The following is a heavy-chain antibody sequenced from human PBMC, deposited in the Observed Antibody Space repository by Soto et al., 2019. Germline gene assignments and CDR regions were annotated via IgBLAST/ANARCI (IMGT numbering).Heavy chain of an antibody. CDR3: ARGDYYDSSGPFSDAFDI. Sequence: GSLRLSCAASGFTFSTYWMSWVRQAPGKGLEWVANIKPDGSEKWYVDSVKGRFTISRDNAKNSLYLQMNSLRAEDTAVYYCARGDYYDSSGPFSDAFDIWGQGTMVTVSS. J-gene: IGHJ3*02. V-gene: IGHV3-7*04. D-gene: IGHD3-22*01. CDR2: IKPDGSEK. CDR1: GFTFSTYW.